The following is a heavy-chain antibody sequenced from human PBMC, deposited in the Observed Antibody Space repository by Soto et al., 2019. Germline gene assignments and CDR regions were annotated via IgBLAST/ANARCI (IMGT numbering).Heavy chain of an antibody. J-gene: IGHJ2*01. Sequence: QVQLVESGGGVVQPGRSLRLSCAASGFTFSSYAMHWVRQAPGKGLEWVAVISYDGSNKYYADSVKGRFTISRDNSKNTLYLQMNSLRAEDTAVYSCARDPGNFYWYFDLWGRGTLVTVSS. V-gene: IGHV3-30-3*01. CDR2: ISYDGSNK. CDR1: GFTFSSYA. D-gene: IGHD4-4*01. CDR3: ARDPGNFYWYFDL.